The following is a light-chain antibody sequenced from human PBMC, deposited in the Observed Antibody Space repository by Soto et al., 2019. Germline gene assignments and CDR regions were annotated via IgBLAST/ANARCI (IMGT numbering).Light chain of an antibody. CDR1: SSDIGNYDF. CDR3: SSYTTSTSFIP. CDR2: EVS. Sequence: QSVLTQPASVSGSPGQSITISCTGTSSDIGNYDFVSWYQQVPGTAPKAMIYEVSSRPSGVSNRFSGSKSGNTASLTISGRRAEDEAYYYCSSYTTSTSFIPFGGGTKLTVL. J-gene: IGLJ2*01. V-gene: IGLV2-14*01.